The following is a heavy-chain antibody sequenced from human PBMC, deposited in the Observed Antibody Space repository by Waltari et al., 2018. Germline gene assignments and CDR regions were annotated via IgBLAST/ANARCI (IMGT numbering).Heavy chain of an antibody. J-gene: IGHJ3*02. V-gene: IGHV4-39*07. CDR1: GGSLSSSSYS. CDR2: IYYSGST. D-gene: IGHD2-2*01. CDR3: ARQWGHCSSTSCAITFDI. Sequence: QLQLQESGPGLVKPSETLSLTCPVSGGSLSSSSYSWGWIRQPPGKGLEWIGSIYYSGSTYYNPSLKSRVTISVDTSKNQFSLKLSSVTAADTAVYYCARQWGHCSSTSCAITFDIWGQGTMVTVSS.